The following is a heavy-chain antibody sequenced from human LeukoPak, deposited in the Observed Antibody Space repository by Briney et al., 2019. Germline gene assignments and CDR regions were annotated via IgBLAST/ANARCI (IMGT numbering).Heavy chain of an antibody. CDR3: ARDLSVISAKGSAFDI. D-gene: IGHD4-11*01. CDR2: IYYSGST. J-gene: IGHJ3*02. CDR1: GGPISSGGYY. Sequence: SETLSLTCTVSGGPISSGGYYWSWIRQHPGKGLEWIGYIYYSGSTYYNPSLKSRVTISVDTSKNQFSLKLSSVTAADTAVYYCARDLSVISAKGSAFDIWGQGTMVTVSS. V-gene: IGHV4-31*03.